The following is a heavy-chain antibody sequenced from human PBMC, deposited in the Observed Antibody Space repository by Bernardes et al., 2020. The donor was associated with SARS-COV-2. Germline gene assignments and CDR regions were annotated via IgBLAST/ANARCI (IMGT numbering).Heavy chain of an antibody. D-gene: IGHD3-22*01. CDR1: GFTFRDFG. CDR3: ARGRRRITMIVVGLYYFDY. V-gene: IGHV3-30*03. J-gene: IGHJ4*02. Sequence: GGSLRLSCAASGFTFRDFGMHWVRQAPGKGLEWVAVISYDGGKIHYGDSVKGRFTISRDNSKNTLYLQMNSLRVEDTAVYYCARGRRRITMIVVGLYYFDYWGQGTLVTVSS. CDR2: ISYDGGKI.